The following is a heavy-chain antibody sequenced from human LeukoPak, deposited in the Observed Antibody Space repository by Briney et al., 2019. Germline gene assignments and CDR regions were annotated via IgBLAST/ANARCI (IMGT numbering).Heavy chain of an antibody. D-gene: IGHD3-10*01. V-gene: IGHV5-51*01. Sequence: KDGESLKISCKGSGYSFTSYWIGWVRQMPGKGLEWMGIIYPGDSDTRYSPSFQGQVTISADKSISTAYLQWSSLKASDTAMYYCARGLLWFGESPYGMDVWGQGTTVTVSS. CDR1: GYSFTSYW. J-gene: IGHJ6*02. CDR3: ARGLLWFGESPYGMDV. CDR2: IYPGDSDT.